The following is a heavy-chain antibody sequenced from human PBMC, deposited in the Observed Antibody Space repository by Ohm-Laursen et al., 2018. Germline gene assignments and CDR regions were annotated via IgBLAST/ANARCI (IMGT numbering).Heavy chain of an antibody. CDR3: ARIRAEYYFDY. V-gene: IGHV2-70*04. CDR2: IDWDDDE. Sequence: PTQTLTLTCTFSGFSLNTYGMRVSWIRQPPGKALEWLARIDWDDDEFYSTSLKTRLTISKDTSKNQVVLTMTNVDPGDTATYYCARIRAEYYFDYWGQGTLVTVSS. J-gene: IGHJ4*02. CDR1: GFSLNTYGMR.